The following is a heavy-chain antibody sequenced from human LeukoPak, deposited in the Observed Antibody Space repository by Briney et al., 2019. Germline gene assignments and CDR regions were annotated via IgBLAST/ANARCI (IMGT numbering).Heavy chain of an antibody. CDR2: IYGADAA. J-gene: IGHJ4*02. D-gene: IGHD6-13*01. CDR3: VTSIGQQFIPYDY. CDR1: GFNVSSNY. V-gene: IGHV3-66*02. Sequence: GGSLRLSCAASGFNVSSNYMTWIRQAPGKGLEWVSLIYGADAAYYAESVRGRFMISRDNLKNTLFLQMNSLRVEDTAVYYCVTSIGQQFIPYDYWGQGTHVTVSS.